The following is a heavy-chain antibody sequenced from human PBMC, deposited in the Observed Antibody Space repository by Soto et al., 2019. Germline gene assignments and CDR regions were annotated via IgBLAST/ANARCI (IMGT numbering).Heavy chain of an antibody. J-gene: IGHJ4*02. CDR1: GLTFSSYA. CDR3: AKLIVATIYY. D-gene: IGHD5-12*01. V-gene: IGHV3-23*01. CDR2: ISGSGGSK. Sequence: GGSLRLACAASGLTFSSYAMSWVRKAPGKRLQWVSAISGSGGSKYYADSVKGRFTISRDNYKNTLYLQMNSLRAEDTAVYYCAKLIVATIYYWGQGTLVPVSS.